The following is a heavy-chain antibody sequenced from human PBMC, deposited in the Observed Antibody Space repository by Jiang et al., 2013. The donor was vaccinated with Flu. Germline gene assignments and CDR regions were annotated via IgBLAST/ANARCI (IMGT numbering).Heavy chain of an antibody. CDR2: IWYDGSNK. D-gene: IGHD4-17*01. CDR1: GFTFSSYG. V-gene: IGHV3-33*01. CDR3: ARDRALTTATPARVGWFDY. Sequence: VQLLESGGGVVQPGRSLRLSCAASGFTFSSYGMHWVRQAPGKGLEWVAVIWYDGSNKYYADSVKGRFTISRDNSKNTLYLQMNSLRAEDTAVYYCARDRALTTATPARVGWFDYWGQGTLVTVSS. J-gene: IGHJ4*02.